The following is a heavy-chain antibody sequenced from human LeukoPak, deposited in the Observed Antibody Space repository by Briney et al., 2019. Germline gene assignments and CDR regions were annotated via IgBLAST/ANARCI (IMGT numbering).Heavy chain of an antibody. CDR2: ISSSSSYI. Sequence: GGSLRLSCAASGFTFSSYSMNWVRQAPGKGLEWVSSISSSSSYIYYADSVKGRFTISRDNSKNTLYLQMNSLRAEDTAVYYCAKVEGYSSGWPGLDYWGQGTLVTVSS. CDR3: AKVEGYSSGWPGLDY. V-gene: IGHV3-21*04. J-gene: IGHJ4*02. CDR1: GFTFSSYS. D-gene: IGHD6-19*01.